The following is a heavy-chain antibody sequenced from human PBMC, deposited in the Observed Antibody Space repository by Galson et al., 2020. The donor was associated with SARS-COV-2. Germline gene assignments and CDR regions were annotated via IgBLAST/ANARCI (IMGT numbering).Heavy chain of an antibody. V-gene: IGHV1-69*13. CDR2: IIPIFGTA. Sequence: SVKVYCKASGGTFSSYAISWVRQAPGQRLEWMGGIIPIFGTANYAQKFQGRVTITADESTSTAYMELSSLRSEDTAVYYCARAVQRKLNVATIIILHDMDVWGQGTTVTVSS. CDR3: ARAVQRKLNVATIIILHDMDV. J-gene: IGHJ6*02. D-gene: IGHD5-12*01. CDR1: GGTFSSYA.